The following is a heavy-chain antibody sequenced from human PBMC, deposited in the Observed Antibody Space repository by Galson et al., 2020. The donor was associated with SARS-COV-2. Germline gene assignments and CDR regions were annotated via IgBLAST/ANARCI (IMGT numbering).Heavy chain of an antibody. CDR3: ARGGYSSSWYGGKNWFDP. Sequence: YYWSWIRQPPGKGLEWIGEINHSGSTNYNPSLKSRVTISVDTSKNQFSLKLSSVTAADTAVYYCARGGYSSSWYGGKNWFDPWGQGTLVTVSS. D-gene: IGHD6-13*01. CDR1: YY. V-gene: IGHV4-34*01. CDR2: INHSGST. J-gene: IGHJ5*02.